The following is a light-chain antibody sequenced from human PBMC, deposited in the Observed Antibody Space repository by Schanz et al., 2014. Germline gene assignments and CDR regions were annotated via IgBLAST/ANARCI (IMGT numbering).Light chain of an antibody. Sequence: EFVLTQFPGTLSLSPGERATLSCRASQTVTTTSLAWYQQKPGQPPRLLVYGASSRATGIPDRFSGSGSGIDFTLTISRLETEDFALYYCQQYGSSPGTFGQGTTVDIK. CDR2: GAS. J-gene: IGKJ1*01. V-gene: IGKV3-20*01. CDR3: QQYGSSPGT. CDR1: QTVTTTS.